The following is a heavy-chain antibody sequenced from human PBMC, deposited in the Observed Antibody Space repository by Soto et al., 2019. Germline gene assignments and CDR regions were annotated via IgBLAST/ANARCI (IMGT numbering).Heavy chain of an antibody. Sequence: GASVKVSCKASGYTFTSYDINWVRQATGQGLEWMGWMNPNSGNTGYAQKFQGRVTMTRNTSISTAYMELSSLRSEDTAVYYCAREYSSGWNYYYYYYMDVWGKGTTVTVSS. CDR3: AREYSSGWNYYYYYYMDV. CDR1: GYTFTSYD. V-gene: IGHV1-8*01. D-gene: IGHD6-19*01. J-gene: IGHJ6*03. CDR2: MNPNSGNT.